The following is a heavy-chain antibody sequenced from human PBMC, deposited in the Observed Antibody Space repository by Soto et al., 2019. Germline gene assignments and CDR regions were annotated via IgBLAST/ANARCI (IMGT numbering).Heavy chain of an antibody. CDR3: ASSSMVRGVIWDYYYYYMDV. Sequence: SETLSLTCAVYGGSFSGYYWSWIRQPPGKGLEWIGEINHSGSTNYNPSLKSRVTISVDTSKNQFSLKLSSVTAADTAVYYCASSSMVRGVIWDYYYYYMDVWGKGTTVTVSS. CDR2: INHSGST. J-gene: IGHJ6*03. D-gene: IGHD3-10*01. V-gene: IGHV4-34*01. CDR1: GGSFSGYY.